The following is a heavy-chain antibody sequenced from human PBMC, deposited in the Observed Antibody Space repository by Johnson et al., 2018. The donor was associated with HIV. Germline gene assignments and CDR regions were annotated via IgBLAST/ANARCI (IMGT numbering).Heavy chain of an antibody. J-gene: IGHJ3*02. CDR1: GFTFDDYG. Sequence: QVQVVESGGGVVRPGGSLRLSCAASGFTFDDYGMSWVRQAPGKGLEWVAVISYDGSNKYYADSVKGRFTISRENAKNTLYLQMNSLRAGETAVYVCAKGPFYYGCNYDGCGIWGQGTKVTVSS. D-gene: IGHD4-23*01. CDR3: AKGPFYYGCNYDGCGI. V-gene: IGHV3-30*18. CDR2: ISYDGSNK.